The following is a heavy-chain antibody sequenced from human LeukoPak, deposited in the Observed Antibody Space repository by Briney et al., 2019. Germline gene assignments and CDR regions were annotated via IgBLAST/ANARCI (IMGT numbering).Heavy chain of an antibody. J-gene: IGHJ4*02. D-gene: IGHD3-10*01. CDR1: GYTFTTYA. CDR3: ARDRSYYFDY. Sequence: VASVKVSCKASGYTFTTYAMNWVRQAPGQGLEWMGWISTNNGNTNYAPKLQGRVTMTTDTSTSTAYMELRSLRSDDAAMYYCARDRSYYFDYWGQGTLVTVSS. V-gene: IGHV1-18*01. CDR2: ISTNNGNT.